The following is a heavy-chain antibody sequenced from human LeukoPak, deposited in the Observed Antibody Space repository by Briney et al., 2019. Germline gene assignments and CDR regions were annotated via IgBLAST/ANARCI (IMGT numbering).Heavy chain of an antibody. CDR2: ISYDGSNK. CDR3: AKQSGVVAATGDFDY. V-gene: IGHV3-30*18. J-gene: IGHJ4*02. CDR1: GLTFSSYG. Sequence: TGGSLRLSCAASGLTFSSYGMHWVRQVPGKGLEWVAVISYDGSNKYYADSVKGRFTISRDNSKNTLYLQMNSLRAEDTAVYYCAKQSGVVAATGDFDYWGQGTLVTVSS. D-gene: IGHD2-15*01.